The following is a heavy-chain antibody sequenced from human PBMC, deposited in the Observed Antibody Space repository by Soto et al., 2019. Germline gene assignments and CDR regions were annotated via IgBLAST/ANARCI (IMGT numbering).Heavy chain of an antibody. CDR1: GGSVSSGSYY. CDR2: IYYSGST. J-gene: IGHJ1*01. D-gene: IGHD1-26*01. CDR3: ARDDRVGATTRDAEYFQH. V-gene: IGHV4-61*01. Sequence: QVQLQESGPGLVKPSETLSLTCTVSGGSVSSGSYYWSWIRQPPGKGLEWIGYIYYSGSTNYNPPLKSRVTISVDTSKNQFSLKLSSVTAADTAVYYCARDDRVGATTRDAEYFQHWGQGTLVTVSS.